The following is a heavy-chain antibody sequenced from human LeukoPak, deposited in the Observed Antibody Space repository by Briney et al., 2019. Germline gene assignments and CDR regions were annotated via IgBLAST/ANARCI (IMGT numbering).Heavy chain of an antibody. CDR3: ARDPNYGSTWYDNWFDP. CDR2: ISSSGGNT. CDR1: GFTFSNYA. J-gene: IGHJ5*02. Sequence: GGSLRLTCAASGFTFSNYAMSWVRQAPGKGLEWVSTISSSGGNTYYTNSVKGRFTISRDNSKNTLYLQMNSLKAEDTAIYYCARDPNYGSTWYDNWFDPWGQGTLVTVSS. D-gene: IGHD6-13*01. V-gene: IGHV3-23*01.